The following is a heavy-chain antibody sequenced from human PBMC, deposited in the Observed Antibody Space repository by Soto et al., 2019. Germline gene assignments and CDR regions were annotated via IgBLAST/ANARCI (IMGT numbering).Heavy chain of an antibody. D-gene: IGHD2-15*01. CDR2: IYYSGST. CDR3: ARKYCSGGSCYENWFDP. CDR1: GCSISTYY. V-gene: IGHV4-59*08. J-gene: IGHJ5*02. Sequence: NPSETLSLTCTVSGCSISTYYWSWIRQPPGKGLEWIGYIYYSGSTNYNPSLKSRVTISVDTPKNQFSLKLSSVTAADTAVYYCARKYCSGGSCYENWFDPWGQGTLVTVSS.